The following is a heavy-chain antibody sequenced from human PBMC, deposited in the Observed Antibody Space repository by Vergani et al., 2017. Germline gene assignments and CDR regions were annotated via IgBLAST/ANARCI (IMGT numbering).Heavy chain of an antibody. V-gene: IGHV4-34*01. Sequence: QLQLQESGPGLLKPSETLSLTCAVYGGSFSGYYWSWIRQPPGKGWEWIGEINHSGSTNYNPSLKRRVTISVDTSKNQFSLKLSSVTAADTAVYYCARGRRGMYRRLGGYEMDVWGKGTTVTVSS. CDR1: GGSFSGYY. CDR2: INHSGST. J-gene: IGHJ6*04. CDR3: ARGRRGMYRRLGGYEMDV. D-gene: IGHD3-10*01.